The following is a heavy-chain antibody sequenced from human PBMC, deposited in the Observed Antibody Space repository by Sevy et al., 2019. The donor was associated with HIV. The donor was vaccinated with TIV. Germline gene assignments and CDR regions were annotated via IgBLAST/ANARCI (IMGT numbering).Heavy chain of an antibody. CDR1: GYTFTSYG. CDR3: ARQPTNYYDSSGYLGV. D-gene: IGHD3-22*01. V-gene: IGHV1-18*01. J-gene: IGHJ6*02. Sequence: ASVKVSCKASGYTFTSYGISWVRQAPGQGLEWMGWISAYNGNTNYAQKLQGRVTMTTDTSTSKAYMELRSLRPDDTAVYYCARQPTNYYDSSGYLGVWGQGTTVTVSS. CDR2: ISAYNGNT.